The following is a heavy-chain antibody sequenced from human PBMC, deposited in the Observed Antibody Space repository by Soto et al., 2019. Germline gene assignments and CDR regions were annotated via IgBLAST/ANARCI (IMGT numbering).Heavy chain of an antibody. CDR3: ARGPSAAAPLSDWYFDL. CDR1: GFTFSGYS. J-gene: IGHJ2*01. CDR2: IASTSWNI. V-gene: IGHV3-48*02. Sequence: GGSLRLSCAASGFTFSGYSMNWVRQAPGKGLEWVSYIASTSWNIYYADTVKGRFTISRDNAKNSLYLQMNSLRDEDTAVYYCARGPSAAAPLSDWYFDLWGRGTLVTVSA. D-gene: IGHD2-2*01.